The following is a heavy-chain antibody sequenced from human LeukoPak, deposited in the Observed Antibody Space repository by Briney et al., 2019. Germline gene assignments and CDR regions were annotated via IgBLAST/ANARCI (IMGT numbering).Heavy chain of an antibody. Sequence: SQNLSLTCAISGDSISSNSAAWNWIRQSPSRGLECLGRTYYTSKWYNDYAVFVKSRITIKTATSKNQFALQLRSVTPEDTAVYCCARGYWGSTDHWGQGTLVTVSS. V-gene: IGHV6-1*01. CDR1: GDSISSNSAA. CDR2: TYYTSKWYN. D-gene: IGHD7-27*01. CDR3: ARGYWGSTDH. J-gene: IGHJ4*02.